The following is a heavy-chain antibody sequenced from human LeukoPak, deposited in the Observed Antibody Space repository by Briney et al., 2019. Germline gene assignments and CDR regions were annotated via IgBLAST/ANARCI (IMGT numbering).Heavy chain of an antibody. CDR1: GFTFSSYA. CDR2: ITYDGSNK. Sequence: GGSLRLSCAASGFTFSSYAMHWVRQAPGKGLEWVAVITYDGSNKYYTDSVKGRFTISRDNSKNTLYLQMNSLRAEDTAVYYCAKSSSYYDTRGYCSPDAFDYWGQGTLVTVSS. D-gene: IGHD3-22*01. CDR3: AKSSSYYDTRGYCSPDAFDY. V-gene: IGHV3-30*18. J-gene: IGHJ4*02.